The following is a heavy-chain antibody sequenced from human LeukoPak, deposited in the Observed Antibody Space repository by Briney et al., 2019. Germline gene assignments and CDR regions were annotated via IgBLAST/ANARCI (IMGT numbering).Heavy chain of an antibody. J-gene: IGHJ4*02. D-gene: IGHD6-13*01. CDR1: GFTFSSYA. V-gene: IGHV3-23*01. Sequence: GGSLRLSCAASGFTFSSYAMSWVCQAPGKGLEWVSAISGSGGSTYYADSVKGRFTISRDNSKNTLYLQMNSLRAEDTAVYYCAKDIAAAGGYYFDYWGQGTLVTVSS. CDR2: ISGSGGST. CDR3: AKDIAAAGGYYFDY.